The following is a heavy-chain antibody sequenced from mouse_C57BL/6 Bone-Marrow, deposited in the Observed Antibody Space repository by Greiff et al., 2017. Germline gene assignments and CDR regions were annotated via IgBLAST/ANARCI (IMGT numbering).Heavy chain of an antibody. CDR1: GFTFTAYY. D-gene: IGHD3-2*02. V-gene: IGHV7-3*01. J-gene: IGHJ3*01. CDR2: IRNKANGYTT. Sequence: EVMLVESGGGLVQPGGSLSLSCAASGFTFTAYYMSWVRQPPGKALEWLGFIRNKANGYTTEYSASVKGRFTISRDNSQSILYLQMNALRAEDSANYYCARYGGRQLRLAYWGQGTLVTVSA. CDR3: ARYGGRQLRLAY.